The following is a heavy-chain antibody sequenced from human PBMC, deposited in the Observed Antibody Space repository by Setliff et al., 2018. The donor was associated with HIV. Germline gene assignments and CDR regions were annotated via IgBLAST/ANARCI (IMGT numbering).Heavy chain of an antibody. V-gene: IGHV3-11*04. D-gene: IGHD2-2*03. Sequence: GGSLRLSCAASGFTFRDYHMNWIRQVPGKGLEWVSFISGSGGVKYYSDSMKGRFISSRDNAKNSVSLQMNSLRAEDTAVYYCARGAVGYCSSTRCRPLYYFDYWGQGTLVTVSS. CDR1: GFTFRDYH. J-gene: IGHJ4*02. CDR3: ARGAVGYCSSTRCRPLYYFDY. CDR2: ISGSGGVK.